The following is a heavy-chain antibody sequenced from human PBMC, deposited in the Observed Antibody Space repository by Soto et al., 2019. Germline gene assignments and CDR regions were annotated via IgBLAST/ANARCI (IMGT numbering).Heavy chain of an antibody. CDR1: GFTFSSYA. V-gene: IGHV3-23*01. Sequence: PGGSLRLSCAASGFTFSSYAMSWVRQAPGKGLEWVSAISGSGGSTYYADSVKGRFTISRDNSKNTLYLQMNSLRAEDTAVYYSLSQPGVAVAGIAPNWFDPWGQGTLVTVSS. CDR3: LSQPGVAVAGIAPNWFDP. D-gene: IGHD6-19*01. CDR2: ISGSGGST. J-gene: IGHJ5*02.